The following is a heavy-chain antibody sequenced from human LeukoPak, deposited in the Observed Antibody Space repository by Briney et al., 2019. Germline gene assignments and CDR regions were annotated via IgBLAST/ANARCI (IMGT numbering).Heavy chain of an antibody. CDR1: GGSFSGYY. D-gene: IGHD3-3*01. V-gene: IGHV4-34*01. CDR3: ARHIRITIFGVVTKTEGFDP. Sequence: SETLSLTCAVYGGSFSGYYWSWIRQPPGKGPEWVGEINHSGSTNYNPSLKSRITIPVDTAKNQFSLKLSSVTAADTAVYYCARHIRITIFGVVTKTEGFDPWGQGTLVTVSS. CDR2: INHSGST. J-gene: IGHJ5*02.